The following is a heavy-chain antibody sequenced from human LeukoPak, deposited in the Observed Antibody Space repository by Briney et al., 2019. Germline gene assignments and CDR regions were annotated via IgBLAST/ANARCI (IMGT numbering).Heavy chain of an antibody. D-gene: IGHD3-10*01. Sequence: SETLPLTCTVSGGSISSYYWSWIRQPPGKGLEWIGYIYYSGSTNYNPSLKSRVTISVDTSKNQFSLKLSSVTAADTAVYYCARVSPLLWFGEFDYWGQGTLVTASS. CDR2: IYYSGST. J-gene: IGHJ4*02. CDR3: ARVSPLLWFGEFDY. V-gene: IGHV4-59*01. CDR1: GGSISSYY.